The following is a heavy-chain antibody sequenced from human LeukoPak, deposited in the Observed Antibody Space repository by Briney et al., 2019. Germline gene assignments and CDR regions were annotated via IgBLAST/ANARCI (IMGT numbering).Heavy chain of an antibody. CDR3: ARGTVVRGGEEFDY. CDR1: GGTFNSYA. CDR2: IIPILGIT. Sequence: SVKVSCKASGGTFNSYAFNWVRQAPGQGLEWMGKIIPILGITNYAQKFQGRVTITADKSTSTGYMELSSLRSEDTAVYYCARGTVVRGGEEFDYWGQGTLVTVSS. V-gene: IGHV1-69*04. J-gene: IGHJ4*02. D-gene: IGHD3-10*01.